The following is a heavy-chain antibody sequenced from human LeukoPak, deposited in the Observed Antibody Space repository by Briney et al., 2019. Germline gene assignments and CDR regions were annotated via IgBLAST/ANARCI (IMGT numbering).Heavy chain of an antibody. CDR3: ARDVNFSGIWHL. CDR1: GGTFSSYA. J-gene: IGHJ4*02. Sequence: ASVTVSCKASGGTFSSYAISWVRQAPGQGLEWMGGIIPIFGTANYAQKFQGRVTITADESTSTAYMELSSLRSEDTAVYYCARDVNFSGIWHLWGQGTLVTVFS. V-gene: IGHV1-69*13. D-gene: IGHD1-26*01. CDR2: IIPIFGTA.